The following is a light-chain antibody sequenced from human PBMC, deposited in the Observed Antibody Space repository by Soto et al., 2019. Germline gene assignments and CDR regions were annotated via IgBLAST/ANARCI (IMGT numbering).Light chain of an antibody. CDR3: QQSHSAPFT. CDR1: QSISDY. V-gene: IGKV1-39*01. Sequence: DIQMTQSPFSLSASLGDRVTITCRASQSISDYLNWYQQKPGKGPKPLIFAASSLQVGFPSRFSGSGSGTDFTLTISSLQPEDFATYFCQQSHSAPFTFGPGTTVDIK. J-gene: IGKJ3*01. CDR2: AAS.